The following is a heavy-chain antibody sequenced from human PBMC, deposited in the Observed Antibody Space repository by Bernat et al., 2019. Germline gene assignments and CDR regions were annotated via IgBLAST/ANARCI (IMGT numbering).Heavy chain of an antibody. CDR1: GGSISSYY. D-gene: IGHD3-3*01. J-gene: IGHJ4*02. CDR2: IYYSGRT. V-gene: IGHV4-59*08. CDR3: ARHRAIFRVVFNFDD. Sequence: QVQLQESGPGLVKPSETLSLTFTVSGGSISSYYSSLIRQPTGKGLEWIGYIYYSGRTNYNPSRKSRVTISVNRCKKRFSLELGSVTDSDTAVYYCARHRAIFRVVFNFDDRGEGTLVTDSS.